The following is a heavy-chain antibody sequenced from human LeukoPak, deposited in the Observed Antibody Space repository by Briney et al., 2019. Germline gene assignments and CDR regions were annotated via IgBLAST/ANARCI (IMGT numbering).Heavy chain of an antibody. CDR3: AKESDSGSYKEGRYFDL. Sequence: GGSLRLSCAASGFTFSSHAMSWVRQAPGKGLEWVSAISGSGGSTYYADSVKGRFTISRDNSKNTLYLQMNSLRAEDTAVYYCAKESDSGSYKEGRYFDLWGRGTRVTVSS. V-gene: IGHV3-23*01. CDR2: ISGSGGST. J-gene: IGHJ2*01. CDR1: GFTFSSHA. D-gene: IGHD1-26*01.